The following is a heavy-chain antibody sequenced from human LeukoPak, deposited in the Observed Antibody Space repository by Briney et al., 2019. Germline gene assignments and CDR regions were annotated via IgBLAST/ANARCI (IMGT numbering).Heavy chain of an antibody. V-gene: IGHV4-39*07. D-gene: IGHD1-26*01. J-gene: IGHJ6*03. CDR2: IDHSGGT. CDR3: ARLGWELVYYYYYMDV. CDR1: GGSISSSSYY. Sequence: SETLSLTCTVSGGSISSSSYYWGWIRQPPGKGLEWIGEIDHSGGTNYNPSLKSRVTISVDTSKNQFSLKLTSVTAADTAVYYCARLGWELVYYYYYMDVWGKGTTVTISS.